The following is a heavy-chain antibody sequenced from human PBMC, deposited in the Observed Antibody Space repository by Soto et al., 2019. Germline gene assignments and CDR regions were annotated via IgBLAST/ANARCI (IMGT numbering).Heavy chain of an antibody. CDR1: GGTFSSYA. Sequence: QVQLVQSGAEVKKPGSSVKVSCKASGGTFSSYAISWVRQAPGQGLEWMGGIIPIFGTANYAQKFQGRVTITADESTSTAYMVLSSLRSEDTAVYYCARGDDSSGYYYGNYYYYGMDVWGQGTTVTVSS. J-gene: IGHJ6*02. D-gene: IGHD3-22*01. V-gene: IGHV1-69*01. CDR3: ARGDDSSGYYYGNYYYYGMDV. CDR2: IIPIFGTA.